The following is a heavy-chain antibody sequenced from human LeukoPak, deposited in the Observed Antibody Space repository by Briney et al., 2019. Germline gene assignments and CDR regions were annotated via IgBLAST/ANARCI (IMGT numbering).Heavy chain of an antibody. V-gene: IGHV1-2*02. D-gene: IGHD5-12*01. CDR1: GYTFTGYY. Sequence: GASVKVSCKASGYTFTGYYMHWVRQAPGQGLEWMGWINPNSGGTNYAQKFQGRVTMTRDTSISTAYMELSRLRSDDTAVYYCVRAVDIVAPFDYWGQGTLVTVSS. CDR2: INPNSGGT. J-gene: IGHJ4*02. CDR3: VRAVDIVAPFDY.